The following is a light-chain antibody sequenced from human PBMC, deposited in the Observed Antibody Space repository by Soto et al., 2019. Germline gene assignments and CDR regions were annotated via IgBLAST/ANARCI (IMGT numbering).Light chain of an antibody. Sequence: QSALTQPASVSGSPGQSITISCTGSSSDVGGYKYVSWFQQHPGKAPKSMIYEVSNRPSGVSNRFSGSKSGNTASLTISGLQAEDEADYYCSSYTSSSTVVFGGGTKLTVL. J-gene: IGLJ2*01. CDR1: SSDVGGYKY. CDR3: SSYTSSSTVV. V-gene: IGLV2-14*01. CDR2: EVS.